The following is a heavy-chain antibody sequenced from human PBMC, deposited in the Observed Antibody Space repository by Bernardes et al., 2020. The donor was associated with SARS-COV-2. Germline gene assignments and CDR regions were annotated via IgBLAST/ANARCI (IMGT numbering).Heavy chain of an antibody. CDR1: GFTFSTHA. D-gene: IGHD3-16*02. CDR2: ISDTGYGT. V-gene: IGHV3-23*01. CDR3: ARRDRYIQWADAFDL. J-gene: IGHJ3*01. Sequence: GGSLRLSCAVSGFTFSTHAMSWVRQAPGKGLEWVSSISDTGYGTYYADSVKGRFTISRDNSRSTLYLQMISLRADDTAVYYCARRDRYIQWADAFDLWGQGTMVTVSS.